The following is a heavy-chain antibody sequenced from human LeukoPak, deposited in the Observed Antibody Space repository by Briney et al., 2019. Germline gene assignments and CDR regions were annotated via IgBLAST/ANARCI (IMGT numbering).Heavy chain of an antibody. CDR3: ARTTTADIVATITPYGMDV. J-gene: IGHJ6*02. CDR1: GYTFTGYY. Sequence: ASVKVSCKASGYTFTGYYMHWVRQAPGQGLEWMGWINPNSGGTNYAQKFQGRVTMTRDTSISTAYMELSRLRSDDTAVYYCARTTTADIVATITPYGMDVWGQGTTVTVSS. V-gene: IGHV1-2*02. CDR2: INPNSGGT. D-gene: IGHD5-12*01.